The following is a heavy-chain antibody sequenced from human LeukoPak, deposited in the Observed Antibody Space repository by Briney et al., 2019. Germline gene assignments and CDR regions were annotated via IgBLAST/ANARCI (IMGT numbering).Heavy chain of an antibody. Sequence: PGGSLRLSCAASGFTFSSYSMNWVRQAPGKGLEWVSSISSSSSYIYYADSVKGRFTISRDNAKNSLYLQMNSLRAEDTAVYYCSAPGYSSGWPRFDYWGQGTLVTVSS. CDR1: GFTFSSYS. CDR3: SAPGYSSGWPRFDY. D-gene: IGHD6-19*01. J-gene: IGHJ4*02. CDR2: ISSSSSYI. V-gene: IGHV3-21*01.